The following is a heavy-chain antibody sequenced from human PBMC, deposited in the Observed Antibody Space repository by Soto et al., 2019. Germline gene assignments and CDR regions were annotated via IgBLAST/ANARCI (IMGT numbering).Heavy chain of an antibody. CDR1: GFTLSSYA. CDR3: AKVGSWGARVNFDY. CDR2: ISGSGGST. V-gene: IGHV3-23*01. D-gene: IGHD3-10*01. Sequence: EVQLLESGGGLGQPGGALRLSCAASGFTLSSYAMSWVRQAPGKGLEWVSAISGSGGSTYYADSVKGRFTISRDNSKNTLYLQMNSLRAEDTAVYYCAKVGSWGARVNFDYWGQGTLVTVSS. J-gene: IGHJ4*02.